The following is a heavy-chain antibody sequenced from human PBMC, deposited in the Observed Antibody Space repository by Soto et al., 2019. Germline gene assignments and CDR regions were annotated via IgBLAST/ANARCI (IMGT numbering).Heavy chain of an antibody. CDR2: PYYTGST. J-gene: IGHJ5*02. CDR1: GGSIRGSY. Sequence: PSEPLSLTCTVSGGSIRGSYWSWIRQPPRKAPEWIGYPYYTGSTNYNPPLRSRVTISVDTSRNQFSLRITSLTDADTAVYYFAKGGPSRQLFDPGGQGTPVP. V-gene: IGHV4-59*01. D-gene: IGHD2-2*01. CDR3: AKGGPSRQLFDP.